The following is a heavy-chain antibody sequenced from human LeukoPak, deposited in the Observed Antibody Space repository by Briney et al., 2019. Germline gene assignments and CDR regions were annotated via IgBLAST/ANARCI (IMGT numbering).Heavy chain of an antibody. D-gene: IGHD2-15*01. CDR2: IIHSGST. Sequence: SETLSLTCAVYGGSFSGYYWSWIRQPPGKGLEWVGEIIHSGSTNYNPSLKSRVTISVDTSRNQFSLRLTSVTAADTAVYYCARVVGATSMDYWGEGTLVTVSS. J-gene: IGHJ4*02. CDR3: ARVVGATSMDY. V-gene: IGHV4-34*12. CDR1: GGSFSGYY.